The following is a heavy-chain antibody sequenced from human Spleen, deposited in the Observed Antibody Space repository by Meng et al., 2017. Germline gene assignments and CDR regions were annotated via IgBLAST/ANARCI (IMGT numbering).Heavy chain of an antibody. Sequence: SETLSLTCAVSGYSITGSYNWGWIRQPPGKGLEWIGYIYYSGSTNYNPSLKSRVTISVDTSKNQFSLKLSSVTAADTAVYYCAREIYDSSGYFDYWGQGTLVTVSS. J-gene: IGHJ4*02. CDR3: AREIYDSSGYFDY. D-gene: IGHD3-22*01. CDR2: IYYSGST. V-gene: IGHV4-59*01. CDR1: GYSITGSYN.